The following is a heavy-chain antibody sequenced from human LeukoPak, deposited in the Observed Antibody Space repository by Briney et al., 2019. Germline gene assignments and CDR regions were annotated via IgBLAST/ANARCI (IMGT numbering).Heavy chain of an antibody. D-gene: IGHD3-10*01. J-gene: IGHJ5*02. Sequence: PGGSLRLSCAASGFTFDDYGMSWVRQAPGKGLEWVSGISWNSGSIGYADSVKGRFTISRDNAKNSLYLQMNSLRAEDTALYYCAKEQHDGSGSYYYSNWFDPWGQGTLVTVSS. CDR2: ISWNSGSI. CDR3: AKEQHDGSGSYYYSNWFDP. CDR1: GFTFDDYG. V-gene: IGHV3-9*01.